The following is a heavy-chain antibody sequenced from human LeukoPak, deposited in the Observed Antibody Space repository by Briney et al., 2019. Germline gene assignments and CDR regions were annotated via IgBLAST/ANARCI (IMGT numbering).Heavy chain of an antibody. V-gene: IGHV4-39*01. CDR3: ARPSSGPHNWFDP. J-gene: IGHJ5*02. CDR1: GGSISSSSYY. D-gene: IGHD3-22*01. CDR2: IYYSGST. Sequence: SETLSLTCTVSGGSISSSSYYWGWIRQPPGKGLKWIGSIYYSGSTYYNPSLESRVTISVDTSKNQFSLKLSSVTAADTAVYYCARPSSGPHNWFDPWGQGTLVTVSS.